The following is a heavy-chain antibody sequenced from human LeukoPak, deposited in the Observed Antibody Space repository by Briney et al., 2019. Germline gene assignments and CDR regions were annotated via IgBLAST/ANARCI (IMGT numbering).Heavy chain of an antibody. J-gene: IGHJ3*02. CDR2: IYYSGTT. CDR3: ARATGYYDSSDKDAFNI. D-gene: IGHD3-22*01. V-gene: IGHV4-39*07. CDR1: GGSISSSDYY. Sequence: PSETLSLTCTVSGGSISSSDYYWGWIRQPPGKGLEWIASIYYSGTTHYNPSHQSRVTMSVDTSKNQFSLKLSSVTAADTAVYYCARATGYYDSSDKDAFNIWGQGTMVTVSS.